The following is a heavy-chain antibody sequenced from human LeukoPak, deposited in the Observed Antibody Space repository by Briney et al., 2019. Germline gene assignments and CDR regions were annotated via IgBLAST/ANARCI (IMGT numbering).Heavy chain of an antibody. J-gene: IGHJ5*02. V-gene: IGHV4-34*01. D-gene: IGHD3-3*01. CDR3: ARGLRIFGVVTIINWFDP. Sequence: SETLSLTCAVYGGSFSGYYWSWIRQPPGKGLEWIGEINHSGSTHYNPSLKSRVTISVHTSKNQFSLKLSSVTAADTAVYYCARGLRIFGVVTIINWFDPWGQGTLVTVSS. CDR1: GGSFSGYY. CDR2: INHSGST.